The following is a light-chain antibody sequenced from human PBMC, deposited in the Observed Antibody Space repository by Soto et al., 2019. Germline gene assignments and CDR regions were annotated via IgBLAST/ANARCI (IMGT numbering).Light chain of an antibody. J-gene: IGKJ4*01. Sequence: EIVLTQSPATLSLSPGDRATLSCRASQSVGSYLFWYQQRPGQAPRLLIYDASNRATGIPARFSGSGSGTDFTLTISSLEPEDFAVYYCQQRSAWPSTFGGGTKVEIK. V-gene: IGKV3-11*01. CDR1: QSVGSY. CDR2: DAS. CDR3: QQRSAWPST.